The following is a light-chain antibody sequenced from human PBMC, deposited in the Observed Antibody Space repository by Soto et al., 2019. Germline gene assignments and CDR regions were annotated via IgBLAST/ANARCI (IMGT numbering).Light chain of an antibody. CDR1: QDISSW. CDR2: SAS. J-gene: IGKJ4*01. Sequence: DIQMTQSPSSVSASVGDRVTITCRASQDISSWLAWYQQKPGKAPKVLIYSASSLQTGVPSRFSVIRSGTDFTLTISSPQPEDFANYYCQQANSFPLTFGGGTKVEIK. V-gene: IGKV1D-12*01. CDR3: QQANSFPLT.